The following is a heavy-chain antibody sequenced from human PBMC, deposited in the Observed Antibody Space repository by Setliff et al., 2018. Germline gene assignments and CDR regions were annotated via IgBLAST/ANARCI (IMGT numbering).Heavy chain of an antibody. CDR2: IGHTGSI. Sequence: SETLSLTCTVSGYSISSGYIWGWIRQPPGKGLEWVGNIGHTGSINYNPSLKSRLTISRDTSKNQVSLRLSSVTAAGTAVYYCARESRYYYDNLGTLDYWGQGTLVTVSS. CDR1: GYSISSGYI. D-gene: IGHD3-22*01. J-gene: IGHJ4*02. CDR3: ARESRYYYDNLGTLDY. V-gene: IGHV4-38-2*02.